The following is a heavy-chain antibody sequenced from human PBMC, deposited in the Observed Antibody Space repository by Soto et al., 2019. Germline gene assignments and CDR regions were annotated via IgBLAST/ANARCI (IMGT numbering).Heavy chain of an antibody. D-gene: IGHD3-10*01. CDR2: INHSGST. CDR1: GGSFSGYY. Sequence: SQTLSLTCAVYGGSFSGYYWSWIRQPPGKGLEWIGEINHSGSTNYNPSLKSRVTISVDTSKNQFSLKLSSVTAADTAVYYCARAFPSHTMVRGVTHYYYYGMDVWGQGTTVTVSS. V-gene: IGHV4-34*01. CDR3: ARAFPSHTMVRGVTHYYYYGMDV. J-gene: IGHJ6*02.